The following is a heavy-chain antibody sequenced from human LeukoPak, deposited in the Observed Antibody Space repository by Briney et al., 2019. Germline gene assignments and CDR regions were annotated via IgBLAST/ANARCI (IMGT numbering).Heavy chain of an antibody. CDR1: GFTFSTHG. CDR2: IRHDGINK. Sequence: GGSLRLSCAASGFTFSTHGMHWVRQAPGKGLEWVAFIRHDGINKYYADSVKGRFTISRDNSKNTLYLQMNSLRAEDTAVYYCARLAATYYYDSSGSGIFDYWGQGTLVTVSS. J-gene: IGHJ4*02. D-gene: IGHD3-22*01. V-gene: IGHV3-30*02. CDR3: ARLAATYYYDSSGSGIFDY.